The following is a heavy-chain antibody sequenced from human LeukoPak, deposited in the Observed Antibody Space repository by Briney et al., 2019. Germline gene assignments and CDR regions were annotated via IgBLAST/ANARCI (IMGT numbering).Heavy chain of an antibody. D-gene: IGHD3-10*01. CDR3: ARDSYQDYYGRFDP. V-gene: IGHV3-33*01. J-gene: IGHJ5*02. Sequence: AGGSLRLSCAASGFSFSNHGMHWVSQAPGKRLEWVAVIWDDGNNKRYANSVNGRFTISRDNSENTLYLQMNGLTAEDTAMYYCARDSYQDYYGRFDPWGQGTLVIVSS. CDR1: GFSFSNHG. CDR2: IWDDGNNK.